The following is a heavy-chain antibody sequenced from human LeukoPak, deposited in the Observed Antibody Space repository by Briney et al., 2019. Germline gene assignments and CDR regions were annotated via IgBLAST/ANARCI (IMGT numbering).Heavy chain of an antibody. V-gene: IGHV3-53*01. CDR1: GFTVSSNY. CDR2: IYSGGST. J-gene: IGHJ6*02. CDR3: ARDNYDYVWGTFYGMDV. D-gene: IGHD3-16*01. Sequence: GGSLRLSCAASGFTVSSNYMSWVRQAPGKGLEWVSVIYSGGSTYYADSVKGRFTISRDNAKNSLYLQMNSLRAEDTAVYYCARDNYDYVWGTFYGMDVWGQGTTVTVSS.